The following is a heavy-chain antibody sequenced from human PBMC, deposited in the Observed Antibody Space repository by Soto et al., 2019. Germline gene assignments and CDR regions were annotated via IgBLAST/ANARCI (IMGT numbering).Heavy chain of an antibody. J-gene: IGHJ4*02. CDR1: GGTFSSYA. CDR2: IIPIFGTA. D-gene: IGHD3-22*01. CDR3: AGVGLSYDSSGYYQLYYFDY. Sequence: SVKVSCKASGGTFSSYAISWVRQAPGQGLEWMGGIIPIFGTANYAQKFQGRVTITADESTSTAYMELSSLRSEDTAVYYCAGVGLSYDSSGYYQLYYFDYWGQGTLVTVSS. V-gene: IGHV1-69*13.